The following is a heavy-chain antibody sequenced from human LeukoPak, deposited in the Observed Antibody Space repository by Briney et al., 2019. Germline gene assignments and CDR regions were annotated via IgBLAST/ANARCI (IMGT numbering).Heavy chain of an antibody. CDR2: IHYNGGT. Sequence: MPSETLSLTCTVSGVSIDSYYLNWIRQPPGKGLEWIGYIHYNGGTNYNPSLQSRVTTSVDTSKHQVSLRLSSVTAADTAVYYCARARIRGMYDAFDIWGQGTMVTVSS. J-gene: IGHJ3*02. V-gene: IGHV4-59*01. CDR3: ARARIRGMYDAFDI. CDR1: GVSIDSYY. D-gene: IGHD3-10*01.